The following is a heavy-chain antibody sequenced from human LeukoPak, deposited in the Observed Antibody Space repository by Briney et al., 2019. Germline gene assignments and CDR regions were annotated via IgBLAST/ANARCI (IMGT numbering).Heavy chain of an antibody. D-gene: IGHD3-3*01. CDR2: ISAYNGNT. CDR1: GYTFTSYG. Sequence: ASVKVSCKASGYTFTSYGISWVRQAPGQGLEWMGWISAYNGNTNYAQKLQGRVTMTTDTSTSTAYMELRSLRSDDTAVYYCARDTWSGYYWYYFDYWGQGTLVTVSS. V-gene: IGHV1-18*01. CDR3: ARDTWSGYYWYYFDY. J-gene: IGHJ4*02.